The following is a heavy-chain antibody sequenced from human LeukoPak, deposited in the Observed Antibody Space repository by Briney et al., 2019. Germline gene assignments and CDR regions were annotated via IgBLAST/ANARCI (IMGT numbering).Heavy chain of an antibody. V-gene: IGHV3-23*01. CDR2: ISGSGGST. CDR1: GFTFSSYA. Sequence: GGSLRLSCAASGFTFSSYAMSWVRQAPGKGLEWVSAISGSGGSTYYADSVKGRFTISRDNSKNTLYLQMNSLRAEDTAVYYCARAPQYYDSSGCFDYWAREPWSPSPQ. J-gene: IGHJ4*02. D-gene: IGHD3-22*01. CDR3: ARAPQYYDSSGCFDY.